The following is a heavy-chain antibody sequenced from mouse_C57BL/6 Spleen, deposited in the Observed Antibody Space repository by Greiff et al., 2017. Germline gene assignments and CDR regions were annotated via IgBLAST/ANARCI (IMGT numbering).Heavy chain of an antibody. V-gene: IGHV5-16*01. CDR2: INHDGSST. CDR1: GFTFSDYY. J-gene: IGHJ1*03. D-gene: IGHD1-1*01. Sequence: EVQVEESEGGLVQPGSSMKLSCTASGFTFSDYYMAWVRQVPEKGLEWVANINHDGSSTYYRDTLKGRFIISIDNAKNILYLQMSSLKSEDAAAYYCESAEYYGRRSCYFDDWGKGTTVTVSS. CDR3: ESAEYYGRRSCYFDD.